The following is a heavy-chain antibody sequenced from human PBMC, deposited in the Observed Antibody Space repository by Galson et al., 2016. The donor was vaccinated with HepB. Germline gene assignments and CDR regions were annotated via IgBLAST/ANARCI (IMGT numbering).Heavy chain of an antibody. CDR3: AKCSGGSCFSSNYFDS. D-gene: IGHD2-15*01. CDR2: ISDGETT. J-gene: IGHJ4*02. Sequence: SLRLSCAASGFIFNNYAMTWVRQAPGEGLEWVSGISDGETTIYADSVKGRFTISRDNSKKTLYLQMNSLRVEDTAVYYCAKCSGGSCFSSNYFDSWGQGILVTVSS. CDR1: GFIFNNYA. V-gene: IGHV3-23*01.